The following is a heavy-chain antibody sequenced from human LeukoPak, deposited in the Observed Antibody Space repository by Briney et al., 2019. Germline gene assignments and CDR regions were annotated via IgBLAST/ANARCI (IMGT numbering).Heavy chain of an antibody. Sequence: AGSLRLSCAASGFTFSTYSMNWVRQAPGKGLEWVSYISGSSGTIYYADSVKGRFTISRDNPKTSLYLQMNSLRAEDTAIYYCARRSEFGVLYYMDVWGKGTTVTVSS. D-gene: IGHD3-16*01. CDR1: GFTFSTYS. CDR3: ARRSEFGVLYYMDV. V-gene: IGHV3-48*04. J-gene: IGHJ6*03. CDR2: ISGSSGTI.